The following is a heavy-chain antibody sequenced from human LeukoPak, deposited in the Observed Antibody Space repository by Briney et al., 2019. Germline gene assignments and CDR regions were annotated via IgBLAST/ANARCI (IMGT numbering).Heavy chain of an antibody. CDR1: GGSFSGYY. CDR3: ARGYDSSGYYFNYYYYMDV. V-gene: IGHV4-34*01. D-gene: IGHD3-22*01. J-gene: IGHJ6*03. CDR2: ITHSGST. Sequence: SETLSLTCAVYGGSFSGYYWSWIRQPPGKGLEWIGEITHSGSTNYNPSLKSRVTISVDTSKNQFSLKLSSVTAADTAVYYCARGYDSSGYYFNYYYYMDVWGKGTTVTVSS.